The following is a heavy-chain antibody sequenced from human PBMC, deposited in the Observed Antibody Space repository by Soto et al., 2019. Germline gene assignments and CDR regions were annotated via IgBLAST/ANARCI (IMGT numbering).Heavy chain of an antibody. J-gene: IGHJ6*03. Sequence: QVHLVQSGAEVKKPGASVKISCEASGYPFSDYAIHWVRQAPGQRLEWMGRINAGDGNTEYSQPFQGRLTITRDSSARLAFMELGSLTSDDSAVYFCASDRARGDNYCYYMDFWGRGTTVIVSS. V-gene: IGHV1-3*01. CDR2: INAGDGNT. CDR1: GYPFSDYA. D-gene: IGHD3-10*01. CDR3: ASDRARGDNYCYYMDF.